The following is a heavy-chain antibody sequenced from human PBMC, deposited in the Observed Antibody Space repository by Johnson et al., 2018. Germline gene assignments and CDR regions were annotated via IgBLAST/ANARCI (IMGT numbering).Heavy chain of an antibody. J-gene: IGHJ4*02. CDR3: AKDDGSYYSIFDY. Sequence: QVQLVESGGGVVQPGRSLRLSCAASGFTFSSFGMHWVRQAPGTGLDWVAVVSYDGSNKKYADSVKGRFTISRDNSNSTVYLQMNSLRAEDTAVYYCAKDDGSYYSIFDYWGQGTLVTVSS. D-gene: IGHD1-26*01. CDR2: VSYDGSNK. CDR1: GFTFSSFG. V-gene: IGHV3-30*18.